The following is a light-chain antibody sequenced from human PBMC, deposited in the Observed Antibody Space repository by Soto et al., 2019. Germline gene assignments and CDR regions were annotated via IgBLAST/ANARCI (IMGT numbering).Light chain of an antibody. CDR2: AES. V-gene: IGKV1-39*01. J-gene: IGKJ4*01. Sequence: IHMTQSPSSLSASVGDRVIITCRASQSISFYLNWYLQKPGKAPELLIAAESSLYSAVPSRFSGSGSGTNFTLTISSPQPEDFATYYCQQSYSIPRTFAGGTKVDIK. CDR3: QQSYSIPRT. CDR1: QSISFY.